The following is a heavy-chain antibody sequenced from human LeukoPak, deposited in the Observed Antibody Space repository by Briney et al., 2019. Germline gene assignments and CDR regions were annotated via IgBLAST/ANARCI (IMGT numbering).Heavy chain of an antibody. CDR3: ARLAFRTRRSWGGGFDS. V-gene: IGHV4-30-4*01. CDR2: IYHTGSA. D-gene: IGHD3-16*01. Sequence: TSQTLSLTCAVSGGSINSANYFWTWVRQPPGKGLEWIGYIYHTGSAYYNPSLTNPVAISLDMSTNQFSLALDSVTAADTAVYYCARLAFRTRRSWGGGFDSWGQGTLVTVSS. CDR1: GGSINSANYF. J-gene: IGHJ4*02.